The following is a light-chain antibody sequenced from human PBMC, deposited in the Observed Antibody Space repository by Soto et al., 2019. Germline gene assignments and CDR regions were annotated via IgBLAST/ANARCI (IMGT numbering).Light chain of an antibody. V-gene: IGKV1-5*03. J-gene: IGKJ3*01. CDR1: QSISCW. Sequence: DIQMTQSPSTLSASVGDRVTITCRASQSISCWLAWYQQKPGKAPNLLIYKASSLESGVPSRFSGSGSGTEFTLTISSLQPDDFATYYCQQYNSGGFTFGHGTKVDIK. CDR2: KAS. CDR3: QQYNSGGFT.